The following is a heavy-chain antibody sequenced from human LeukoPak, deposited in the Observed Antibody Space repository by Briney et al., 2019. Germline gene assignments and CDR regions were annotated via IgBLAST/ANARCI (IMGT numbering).Heavy chain of an antibody. CDR3: ARGVLVKVPFDP. Sequence: SETLSLTCAVYGGSFSGYYWSWIRQPPGKGLEWIGEINHSGSTNYNPSLKSRVTISLDTSKNQFSLKLTSVTAADTAVYYCARGVLVKVPFDPWGQGTLVTVSS. CDR1: GGSFSGYY. J-gene: IGHJ5*02. CDR2: INHSGST. D-gene: IGHD3-3*02. V-gene: IGHV4-34*01.